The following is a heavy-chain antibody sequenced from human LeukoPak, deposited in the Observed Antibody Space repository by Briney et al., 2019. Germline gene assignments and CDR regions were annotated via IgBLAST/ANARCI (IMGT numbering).Heavy chain of an antibody. J-gene: IGHJ3*02. CDR1: GLTFNNYA. V-gene: IGHV3-23*01. D-gene: IGHD2-15*01. Sequence: VGSLRLSCAASGLTFNNYAMHSVRQSSGKGLERGSGIGSSGGGTYYADSVKGRFTISRDSSKDTVYLQMDSLRAEDTAIYYCAKIHQNRVVVGAKGAFDIWGQGTVVTVSS. CDR2: IGSSGGGT. CDR3: AKIHQNRVVVGAKGAFDI.